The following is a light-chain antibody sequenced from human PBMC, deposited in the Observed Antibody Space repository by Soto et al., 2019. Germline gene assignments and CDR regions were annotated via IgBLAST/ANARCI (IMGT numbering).Light chain of an antibody. CDR3: QQYGSSPLT. CDR2: GAS. CDR1: QSVSSSY. Sequence: IVLTQSPGTLSLSPGERPTLSCRASQSVSSSYLAWYQQKPGQAPRLLIYGASSRATGIPDRFSGSGSGTDFTLTISRLEPEDFAVYYCQQYGSSPLTFGGGTKVDI. J-gene: IGKJ4*01. V-gene: IGKV3-20*01.